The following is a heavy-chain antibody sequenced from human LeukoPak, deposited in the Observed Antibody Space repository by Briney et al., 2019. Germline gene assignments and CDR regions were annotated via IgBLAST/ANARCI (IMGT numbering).Heavy chain of an antibody. CDR3: ATVSITIFGVVIRNWFDP. Sequence: GASVKVSCKASGYTFTSYGISWVRQAPGQGLEWMGWISAYNGNTNYAQKLQGRVTMTTDTSTSTAYMELSSLRSEDTAVYYCATVSITIFGVVIRNWFDPWGQGTLVTVSS. CDR2: ISAYNGNT. D-gene: IGHD3-3*01. V-gene: IGHV1-18*01. J-gene: IGHJ5*02. CDR1: GYTFTSYG.